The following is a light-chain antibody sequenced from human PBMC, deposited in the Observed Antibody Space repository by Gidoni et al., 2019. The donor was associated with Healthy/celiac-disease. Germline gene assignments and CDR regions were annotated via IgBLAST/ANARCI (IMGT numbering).Light chain of an antibody. Sequence: DIVLTPSPGPLSLSPGDRATLSCRASQSVSSSYLAWYQQKPGQAPRLLLYGASSRATGIPDRFSGSGSGTDFTLTISRLEPEDFAVYYCQQYGSSPLTFGGGTKVEIK. J-gene: IGKJ4*01. CDR3: QQYGSSPLT. V-gene: IGKV3-20*01. CDR2: GAS. CDR1: QSVSSSY.